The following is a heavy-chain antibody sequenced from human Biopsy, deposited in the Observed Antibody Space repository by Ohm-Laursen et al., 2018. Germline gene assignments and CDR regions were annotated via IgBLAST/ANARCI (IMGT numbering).Heavy chain of an antibody. CDR1: GGSISNNNYY. J-gene: IGHJ5*02. V-gene: IGHV4-39*07. CDR3: ARGDYFDSNGYFWFDP. Sequence: GTLSLTCAVSGGSISNNNYYWGWIRQPPGKGLEWIGSIFYRGSTHYKPSLKSRVNISVDTSKNQFSLKLNSVTAADTAVYYCARGDYFDSNGYFWFDPWGQGTLVTVSS. D-gene: IGHD3-22*01. CDR2: IFYRGST.